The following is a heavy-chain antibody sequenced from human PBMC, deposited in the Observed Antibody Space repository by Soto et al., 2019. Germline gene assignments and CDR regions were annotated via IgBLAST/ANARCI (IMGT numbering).Heavy chain of an antibody. CDR1: GGSISSGDYY. CDR2: IYYSGST. V-gene: IGHV4-30-4*01. Sequence: SETLSLTCTVSGGSISSGDYYWSWIRQPPGKGLEWIGYIYYSGSTYYNPSLKSRVTISVDTSKNQFSLKLSSVTAADTAVYYCARGPPSPLYYDFWSGHETPTGGMDVWGQGTTVTVSS. CDR3: ARGPPSPLYYDFWSGHETPTGGMDV. D-gene: IGHD3-3*01. J-gene: IGHJ6*02.